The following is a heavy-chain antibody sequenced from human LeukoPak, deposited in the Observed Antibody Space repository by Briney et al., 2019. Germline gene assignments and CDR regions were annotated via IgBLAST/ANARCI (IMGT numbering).Heavy chain of an antibody. V-gene: IGHV3-23*01. CDR3: AKRITVSAGFSFDS. Sequence: GGSLRLSCVGSGFSFSRFAMSWVRQARGKGLEWVSSVSGGGTSTWYADSVKGRFSISRDDSKNMQFLQMNSLRPEDTALYFCAKRITVSAGFSFDSWGQGILVTVSS. CDR2: VSGGGTST. J-gene: IGHJ4*02. D-gene: IGHD6-19*01. CDR1: GFSFSRFA.